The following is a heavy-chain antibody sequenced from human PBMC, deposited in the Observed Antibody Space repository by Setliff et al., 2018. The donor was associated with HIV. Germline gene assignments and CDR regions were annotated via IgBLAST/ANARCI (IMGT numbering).Heavy chain of an antibody. CDR1: GYTLTSYD. J-gene: IGHJ6*04. D-gene: IGHD3-10*01. V-gene: IGHV1-8*02. CDR3: ARGKGVGGVVITGGLDV. Sequence: ASVKVSCKASGYTLTSYDINWVRQATGQGLEWMGWMNPNSGNTGYAQKFQGRLTMTRNTSISTAYMELSSLTSEDTAVYYCARGKGVGGVVITGGLDVWGKGTTVTVSS. CDR2: MNPNSGNT.